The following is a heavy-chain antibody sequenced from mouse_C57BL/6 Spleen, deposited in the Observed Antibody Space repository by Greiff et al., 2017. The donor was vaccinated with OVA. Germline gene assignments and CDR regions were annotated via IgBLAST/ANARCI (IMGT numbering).Heavy chain of an antibody. CDR1: GYTFTDYE. D-gene: IGHD2-5*01. CDR3: TRGYSTFDY. CDR2: IDPETGGT. J-gene: IGHJ2*01. V-gene: IGHV1-15*01. Sequence: VKLQQSGAELVRPGASVTLSCKASGYTFTDYEMHWVKQTPVHGLEWIGAIDPETGGTAYNQKFKGKAILTADKSSSTAYMELRSLTSEDSAVYYCTRGYSTFDYWGQGTTLTVSS.